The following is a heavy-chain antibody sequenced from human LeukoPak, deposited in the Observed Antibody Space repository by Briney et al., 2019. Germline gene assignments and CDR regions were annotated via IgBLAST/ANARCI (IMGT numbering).Heavy chain of an antibody. CDR2: ISSSSYI. J-gene: IGHJ6*03. V-gene: IGHV3-21*01. D-gene: IGHD6-19*01. CDR1: GFTFSSYS. Sequence: GGSLRLSCAASGFTFSSYSMNWVRQAPGKGLEWVSSISSSSYIYYADSVKGRFTISRDNAKNSLYLQMNSLRAEDTAVYYCXXXXXXXYSSGWYSPYYYYMDVWGKGTTVTVSS. CDR3: XXXXXXXYSSGWYSPYYYYMDV.